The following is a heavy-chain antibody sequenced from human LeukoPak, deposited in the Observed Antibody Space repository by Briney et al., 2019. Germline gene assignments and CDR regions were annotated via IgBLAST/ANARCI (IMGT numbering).Heavy chain of an antibody. CDR1: GGSISSFY. CDR3: ARGGTTVTPGLLWFDP. CDR2: IYYSGST. V-gene: IGHV4-59*01. Sequence: SETLSLTCTVSGGSISSFYLSWIRQPPGKGLEWIGYIYYSGSTKYNPSLKSRVTISVDTSKNQFSLKLSSVTAADTAVYYCARGGTTVTPGLLWFDPWGQGTLVTVSS. D-gene: IGHD4-17*01. J-gene: IGHJ5*02.